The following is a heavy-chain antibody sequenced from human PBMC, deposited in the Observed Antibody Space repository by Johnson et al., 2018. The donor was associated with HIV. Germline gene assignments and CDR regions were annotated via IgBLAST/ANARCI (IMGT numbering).Heavy chain of an antibody. V-gene: IGHV3-NL1*01. CDR3: AKRGSTMIGGAGAFDI. CDR2: INWSGASA. D-gene: IGHD3-22*01. J-gene: IGHJ3*02. Sequence: VQLVEFGGGVVQPGGSLRLSCAASEFTFGDYDMAWVRVAPGKGLEWVSGINWSGASAGYADSVKGRFTISRDNSKNTLYLQMNSLRAEDTAVYYCAKRGSTMIGGAGAFDIWGQGTMVTVSP. CDR1: EFTFGDYD.